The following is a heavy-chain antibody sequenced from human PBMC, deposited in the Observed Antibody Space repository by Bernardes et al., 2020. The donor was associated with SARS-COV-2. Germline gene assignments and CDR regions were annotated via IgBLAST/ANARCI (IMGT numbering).Heavy chain of an antibody. CDR1: GFTFSSYW. V-gene: IGHV3-74*01. D-gene: IGHD3-10*01. Sequence: GGSLRLSCAGSGFTFSSYWMHWVRQVPGKGLVWVARINEHGSYRDYADSVEGRFTISRDNAKNTLYLQMNSLRPEDTAVYYCGRDLSGMADYWGPGTLVTVSS. CDR3: GRDLSGMADY. J-gene: IGHJ4*02. CDR2: INEHGSYR.